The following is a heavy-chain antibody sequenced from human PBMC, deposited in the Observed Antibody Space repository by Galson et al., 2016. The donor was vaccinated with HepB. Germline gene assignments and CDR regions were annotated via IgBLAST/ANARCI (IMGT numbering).Heavy chain of an antibody. CDR2: ISGTADAT. CDR3: AKMRGHPTYHYHMDV. V-gene: IGHV3-23*01. CDR1: GFTFSNFA. Sequence: SLRLSCAASGFTFSNFAMSWVRQAPGRGLEWVSGISGTADATYYADSVRGRFTISRDNSKNTLYLQMNSLRADDAAIYYCAKMRGHPTYHYHMDVWCKGTTVTVSS. J-gene: IGHJ6*03.